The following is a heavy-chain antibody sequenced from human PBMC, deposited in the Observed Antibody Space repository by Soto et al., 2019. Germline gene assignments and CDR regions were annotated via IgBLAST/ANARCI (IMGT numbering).Heavy chain of an antibody. CDR3: ARKQLWLPASWFDP. V-gene: IGHV4-30-4*01. Sequence: SETLSLTCPVSGGSISSGDYYWSWIRQPPGKGLEWIGYIYYSGSTYYNPSLKSRVTISVDTSKNQFSLKLSSVTAADTAVYYCARKQLWLPASWFDPWGQGTLVTVSS. J-gene: IGHJ5*02. CDR2: IYYSGST. D-gene: IGHD5-18*01. CDR1: GGSISSGDYY.